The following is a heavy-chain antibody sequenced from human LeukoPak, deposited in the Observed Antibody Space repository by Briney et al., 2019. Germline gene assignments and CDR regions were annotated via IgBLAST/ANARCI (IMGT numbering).Heavy chain of an antibody. CDR2: ISGSGGST. J-gene: IGHJ4*02. V-gene: IGHV3-23*01. CDR1: GFTFSSYV. Sequence: GGSLRLSCAASGFTFSSYVMSWVRQAPGKGLEWVSAISGSGGSTYYADSVKGRFTISRDNSKNTLYLQMNSLRAEDTAVYYCAKDRGRYSSSWNYFDYWGQGTLVTVSS. D-gene: IGHD6-13*01. CDR3: AKDRGRYSSSWNYFDY.